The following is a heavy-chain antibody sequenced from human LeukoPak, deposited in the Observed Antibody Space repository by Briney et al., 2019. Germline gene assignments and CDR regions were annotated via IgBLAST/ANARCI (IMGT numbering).Heavy chain of an antibody. J-gene: IGHJ4*02. V-gene: IGHV3-7*01. CDR2: IKQDGSEK. CDR3: ASTYYYGSGSYSAFDY. Sequence: SGGSLRLSCAASGFTFSSYWMSWVRQAPGKGLEWVANIKQDGSEKYYADSVKGRFTISRDNAKNSLYLQMNSLRAEDTAVYYCASTYYYGSGSYSAFDYWGQGTLVTVSS. CDR1: GFTFSSYW. D-gene: IGHD3-10*01.